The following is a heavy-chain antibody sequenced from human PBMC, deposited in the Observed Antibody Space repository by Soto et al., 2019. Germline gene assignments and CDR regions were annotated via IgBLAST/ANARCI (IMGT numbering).Heavy chain of an antibody. CDR1: GGTFKSYA. V-gene: IGHV1-69*06. CDR3: ASYYYMDV. Sequence: SVKVSCKVSGGTFKSYAISWLRQAPGQGLEWMGGFIPMFGTANYAQKFQGRVTMTEDTSTDTAYMELSSLRSEDTAVYYCASYYYMDVWGKGTTVTVSS. J-gene: IGHJ6*03. CDR2: FIPMFGTA.